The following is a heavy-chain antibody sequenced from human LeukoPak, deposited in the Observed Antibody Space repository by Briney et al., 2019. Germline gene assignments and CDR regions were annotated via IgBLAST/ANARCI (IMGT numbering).Heavy chain of an antibody. CDR2: INHSGST. CDR1: GGSFSGYY. Sequence: PSETLSLTCAVYGGSFSGYYWSWIRQPPGKGLEWIGEINHSGSTNYNPSLKSRVTISVDTSKNQFSLKLSSVTAADTAVYYCARVHYYDSSGYYYNAFDIWGQGTMVTVSS. V-gene: IGHV4-34*01. CDR3: ARVHYYDSSGYYYNAFDI. J-gene: IGHJ3*02. D-gene: IGHD3-22*01.